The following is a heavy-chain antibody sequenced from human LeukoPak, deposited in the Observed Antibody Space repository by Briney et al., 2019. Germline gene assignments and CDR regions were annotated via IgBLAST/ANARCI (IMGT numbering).Heavy chain of an antibody. D-gene: IGHD6-13*01. CDR1: GXSISSYY. Sequence: SETLSLTCTVSGXSISSYYWSWIRQPPGKGREWIGYIYYSGTTNYNPSLKSRVTILVDTSKNQFSLNLSSVTAADTAVYYCARRGIAAAGYDYWGQGTLVTVSS. J-gene: IGHJ4*02. V-gene: IGHV4-59*08. CDR2: IYYSGTT. CDR3: ARRGIAAAGYDY.